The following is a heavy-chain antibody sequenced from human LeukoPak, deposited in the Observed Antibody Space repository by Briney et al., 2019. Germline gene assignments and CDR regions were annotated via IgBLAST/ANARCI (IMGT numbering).Heavy chain of an antibody. Sequence: ASVKVSCKASGYTFTSYAMNWVRQAPGQGLEWMGWINPNSGGTNYAQKFQGRVTMTRDTSISTAYMELSRLRSDDTAVYHCARAHERQLWSSGVDYWGQGTLVTVSS. CDR1: GYTFTSYA. V-gene: IGHV1-2*02. J-gene: IGHJ4*02. CDR3: ARAHERQLWSSGVDY. CDR2: INPNSGGT. D-gene: IGHD5-18*01.